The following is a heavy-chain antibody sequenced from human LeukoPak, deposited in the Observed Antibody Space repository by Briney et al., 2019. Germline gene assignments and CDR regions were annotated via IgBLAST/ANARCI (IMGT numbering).Heavy chain of an antibody. Sequence: SETLSLTCAIYGGSFSNFYWNWIRQSPGKGLEWIGEITQSGNTNYNPSLKSRVTISVDTSKNHFSLKLTSVTAADTAVYYCARHDEYSSNHVGLDYWGQGTLVTVSS. D-gene: IGHD6-13*01. CDR2: ITQSGNT. CDR3: ARHDEYSSNHVGLDY. J-gene: IGHJ4*02. CDR1: GGSFSNFY. V-gene: IGHV4-34*01.